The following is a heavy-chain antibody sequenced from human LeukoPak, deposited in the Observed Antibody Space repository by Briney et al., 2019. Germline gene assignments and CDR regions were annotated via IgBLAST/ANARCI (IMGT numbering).Heavy chain of an antibody. CDR1: GGSISSYY. D-gene: IGHD6-19*01. J-gene: IGHJ4*02. V-gene: IGHV4-59*01. Sequence: SETLSLTCTVSGGSISSYYWTWIRQHPGKGLEWIGYIYYSGSTNYNPSLKSRVTISIDTSKNQFSLKLTSVTAADTAVYYCARPGYSSGWYEDWGQGTLVTVSS. CDR2: IYYSGST. CDR3: ARPGYSSGWYED.